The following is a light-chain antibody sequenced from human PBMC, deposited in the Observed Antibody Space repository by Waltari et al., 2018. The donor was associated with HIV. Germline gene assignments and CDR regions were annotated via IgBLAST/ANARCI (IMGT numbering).Light chain of an antibody. CDR1: SSDVGSYTL. J-gene: IGLJ3*02. V-gene: IGLV2-23*02. CDR3: CSYAGENTWV. Sequence: QSALTQPASVSGSPAQSITISCTGTSSDVGSYTLFPRYQQHPGKAPKLMIYEVNRRPSGVSDRFSGSKSGNMAALTISGLQAEDEADYYCCSYAGENTWVFGGGTKLTVL. CDR2: EVN.